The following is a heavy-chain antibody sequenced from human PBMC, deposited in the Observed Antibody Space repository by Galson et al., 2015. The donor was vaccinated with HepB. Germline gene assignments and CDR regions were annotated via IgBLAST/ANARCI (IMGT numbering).Heavy chain of an antibody. V-gene: IGHV3-7*03. D-gene: IGHD6-6*01. Sequence: SLRLSCAASGFTLTTYWMTWVRQVPGKGLEWVDNIKQDETKAYYVDSVRGRFTISRDNGKNSLFLQMNSLRIDDTAVYYCARLLGAARRTPNFYGMDVWGQGTTVTVSS. CDR3: ARLLGAARRTPNFYGMDV. CDR1: GFTLTTYW. J-gene: IGHJ6*02. CDR2: IKQDETKA.